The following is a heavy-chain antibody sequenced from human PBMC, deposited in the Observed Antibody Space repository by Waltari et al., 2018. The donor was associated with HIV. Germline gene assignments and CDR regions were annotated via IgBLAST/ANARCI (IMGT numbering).Heavy chain of an antibody. CDR3: ARDRGFSGYGGMDV. J-gene: IGHJ6*02. CDR2: IYSGDST. D-gene: IGHD5-12*01. CDR1: GFTVSRND. Sequence: EVQLVESGGGLMQPGGSLRISCAASGFTVSRNDMSWVRQAPGKGLDGVSIIYSGDSTFYADSVKGRFIVSRDKSKNTLFLQMNSLRAEDTAVYYCARDRGFSGYGGMDVWGHGTTVTVSS. V-gene: IGHV3-53*01.